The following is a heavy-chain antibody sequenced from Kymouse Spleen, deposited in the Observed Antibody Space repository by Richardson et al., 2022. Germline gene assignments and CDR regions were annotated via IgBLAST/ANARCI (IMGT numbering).Heavy chain of an antibody. Sequence: EVQLVESGGGLVQPGRSLRLSCAASGFTFDDYAMHWVRQAPGKGLEWVSGISWNSGSIGYADSVKGRFTISRDNAKNSLYLQMNSLRAEDTALYYCAKDIAAPGTTTRGMDVWGQGTTVTVSS. V-gene: IGHV3-9*01. CDR1: GFTFDDYA. CDR2: ISWNSGSI. CDR3: AKDIAAPGTTTRGMDV. J-gene: IGHJ6*02. D-gene: IGHD1-26*01,IGHD6-6*01.